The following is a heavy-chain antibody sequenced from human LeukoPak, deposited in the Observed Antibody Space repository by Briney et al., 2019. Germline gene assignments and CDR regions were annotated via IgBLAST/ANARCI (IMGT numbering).Heavy chain of an antibody. CDR3: ASPGYSSGWYVFDY. CDR2: INYRGST. D-gene: IGHD6-19*01. V-gene: IGHV4-31*03. Sequence: SQTLSLTCTVSGGSISSGGYYWSWIRQHPGKGLEWIGYINYRGSTYYNPPLKSRVTISVDTSKNQFSLELSSVTAADTAVYYCASPGYSSGWYVFDYWGQGTLVTVSS. J-gene: IGHJ4*02. CDR1: GGSISSGGYY.